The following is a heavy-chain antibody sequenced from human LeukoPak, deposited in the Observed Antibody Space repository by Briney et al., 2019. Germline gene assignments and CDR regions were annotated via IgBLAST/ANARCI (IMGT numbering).Heavy chain of an antibody. V-gene: IGHV1-69*13. CDR1: GGTFSSYA. CDR3: ARARWLQLNDQFDY. J-gene: IGHJ4*02. Sequence: SVKVSCKASGGTFSSYAISWVRQAPGQGLEWMGGIIPIFGTANYAQKFQGRVTITADESTGTAYMELSSLRSEDTAVYYCARARWLQLNDQFDYWGQGTLVTVSS. D-gene: IGHD5-24*01. CDR2: IIPIFGTA.